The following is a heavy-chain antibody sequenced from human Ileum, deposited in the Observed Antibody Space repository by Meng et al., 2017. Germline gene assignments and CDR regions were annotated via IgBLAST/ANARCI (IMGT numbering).Heavy chain of an antibody. Sequence: GQRGEAGPGLWRPSETLSLTCTISGGSVNTGSYYWSWIRQPPGKGLEWIGYMYFSWSTKYNASLKSRVSISVDTSKKQFSLNLTSVTAADTAVYYCARGHYDKYFDSWGQGTLVTVSS. CDR1: GGSVNTGSYY. CDR3: ARGHYDKYFDS. V-gene: IGHV4-61*01. CDR2: MYFSWST. D-gene: IGHD3-22*01. J-gene: IGHJ4*02.